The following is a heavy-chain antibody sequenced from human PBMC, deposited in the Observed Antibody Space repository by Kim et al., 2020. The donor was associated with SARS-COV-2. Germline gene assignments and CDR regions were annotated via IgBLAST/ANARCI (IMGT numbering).Heavy chain of an antibody. J-gene: IGHJ5*02. CDR2: IWYDGSNK. CDR1: GFTFSSYG. V-gene: IGHV3-33*01. CDR3: ARASMVRGLGPGDP. D-gene: IGHD3-10*01. Sequence: GGSLRLSCAASGFTFSSYGMHWVRQAPGKGLEWVAVIWYDGSNKYYADSVKGRFTISRDNSKNTLYLQMNSLRAEDTAVYYCARASMVRGLGPGDPWGQGTLVTVSS.